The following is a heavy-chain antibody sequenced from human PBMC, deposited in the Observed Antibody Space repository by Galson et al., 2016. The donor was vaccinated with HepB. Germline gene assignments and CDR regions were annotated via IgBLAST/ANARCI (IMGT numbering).Heavy chain of an antibody. J-gene: IGHJ4*02. Sequence: SLRLSCAASGLTFSDFYMSWIRQAPGKGLEWVSYISSSSSHTNYADSVKGRFTISRDNANNSLYLQMNSLRVEDTAVYYCARDRGIQLWSRDGFDYWGQGTLVTVSS. CDR1: GLTFSDFY. V-gene: IGHV3-11*06. CDR2: ISSSSSHT. CDR3: ARDRGIQLWSRDGFDY. D-gene: IGHD5-18*01.